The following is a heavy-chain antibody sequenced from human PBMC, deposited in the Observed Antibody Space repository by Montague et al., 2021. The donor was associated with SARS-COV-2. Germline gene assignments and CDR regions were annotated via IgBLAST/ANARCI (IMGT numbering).Heavy chain of an antibody. CDR1: GFTFSRYE. V-gene: IGHV3-48*03. CDR2: ISSNGSTI. D-gene: IGHD3-3*01. Sequence: SLRLSCSASGFTFSRYEMNWVRQAPGKGLEWVSYISSNGSTIYYADSVKGRFTISRDNAKNSLYLQMNSLRAEDTAVYYCAREKRRITIFGVVIIEYFDLWGRGTLVTVSS. J-gene: IGHJ2*01. CDR3: AREKRRITIFGVVIIEYFDL.